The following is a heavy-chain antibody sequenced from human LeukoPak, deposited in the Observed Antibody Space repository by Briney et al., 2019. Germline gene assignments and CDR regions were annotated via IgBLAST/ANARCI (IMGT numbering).Heavy chain of an antibody. Sequence: ASVKVSCKASGGTFSTYSISWVRQAPGQGLEWMGGIIPIFGTANYAQKFQGRVTITADESTSTAYMELSSLRSEDTAVYYCARRVGANQRFDPWGQGTLVTVSS. D-gene: IGHD1-26*01. CDR1: GGTFSTYS. CDR3: ARRVGANQRFDP. CDR2: IIPIFGTA. J-gene: IGHJ5*02. V-gene: IGHV1-69*13.